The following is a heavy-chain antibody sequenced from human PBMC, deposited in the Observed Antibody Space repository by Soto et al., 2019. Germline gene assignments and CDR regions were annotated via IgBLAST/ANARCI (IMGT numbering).Heavy chain of an antibody. V-gene: IGHV4-34*01. Sequence: SETLSLTCAVYGGSFSGYYWSWIRQPPGKGLEWIGEINHSGSTNYNPSLKSRVTISVDTSKNQFSLKLSSVTAADTAVYYCARVISSSWSIFRGYYFDYWGQGTLVTVSS. CDR3: ARVISSSWSIFRGYYFDY. CDR1: GGSFSGYY. J-gene: IGHJ4*02. CDR2: INHSGST. D-gene: IGHD6-13*01.